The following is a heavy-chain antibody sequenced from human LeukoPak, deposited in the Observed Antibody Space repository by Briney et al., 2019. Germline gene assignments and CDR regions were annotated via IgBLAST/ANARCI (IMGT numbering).Heavy chain of an antibody. D-gene: IGHD5-18*01. CDR2: INHSGST. V-gene: IGHV4-34*01. Sequence: PSETLSLTCAVYGGSFSAYYWSWIRQPPGKGLEWIGEINHSGSTNYNPSLKSRVTISVDTSKNQFSLKLSSVTAADTAVYYCARGFGGYSYGYRNNPAFFDYWGQGTLVTVSS. CDR1: GGSFSAYY. CDR3: ARGFGGYSYGYRNNPAFFDY. J-gene: IGHJ4*02.